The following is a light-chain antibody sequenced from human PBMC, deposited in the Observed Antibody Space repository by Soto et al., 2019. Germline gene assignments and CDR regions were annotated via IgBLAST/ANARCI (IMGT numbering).Light chain of an antibody. CDR2: EGS. CDR3: GSYAGSSTAI. V-gene: IGLV2-23*01. Sequence: QSALTQPASVSGSPGQSITISCTGTSSDVGSDNLVSWYQQHPGKAPKLMIYEGSKRPSGVSNRFSGSKSGNTASLTISGLQAEDEADYDCGSYAGSSTAIFGGGTKVTVL. CDR1: SSDVGSDNL. J-gene: IGLJ2*01.